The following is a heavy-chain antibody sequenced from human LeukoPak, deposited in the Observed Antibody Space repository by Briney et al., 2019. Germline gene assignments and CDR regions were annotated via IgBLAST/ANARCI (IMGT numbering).Heavy chain of an antibody. J-gene: IGHJ3*02. CDR1: GGSSSGYY. CDR2: INHSGST. Sequence: SETLSLTCAVYGGSSSGYYWCWIRQPPGKGLEWIGEINHSGSTNYNPSLKSRVTISVDTSKNQFSLKLSSVTAEDTAVYYCAAEIDIAMAVAGTGAFDIWGQGTMVTVSS. CDR3: AAEIDIAMAVAGTGAFDI. V-gene: IGHV4-34*01. D-gene: IGHD6-19*01.